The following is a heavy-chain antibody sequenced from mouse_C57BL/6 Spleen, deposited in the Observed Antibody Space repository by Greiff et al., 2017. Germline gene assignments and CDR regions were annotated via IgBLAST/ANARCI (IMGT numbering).Heavy chain of an antibody. CDR1: GYAFTNYL. CDR3: ARSGFTVYAMDY. D-gene: IGHD1-1*01. Sequence: QVQLQQSGAELVRPGTSVKVSCKASGYAFTNYLIEWVKQRPGQGLEWIGVINPGSGGTNYNEKFKGKATLTADKSSSTAYMQLSSLTSEDSAVYFCARSGFTVYAMDYWGQGTSVTGSS. V-gene: IGHV1-54*01. J-gene: IGHJ4*01. CDR2: INPGSGGT.